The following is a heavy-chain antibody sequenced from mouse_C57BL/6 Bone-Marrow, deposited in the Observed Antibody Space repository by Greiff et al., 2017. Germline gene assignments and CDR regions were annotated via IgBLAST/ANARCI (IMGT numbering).Heavy chain of an antibody. CDR2: ISNGGGST. J-gene: IGHJ4*01. V-gene: IGHV5-12*01. Sequence: EVKLVESGGGLVQPGGSLKLSCAASGFTFSDYYMYWVRQTPEKRLEWVAYISNGGGSTYYPDTVKGRFTISRDNAKNTLYLQMSRLKSEDTAMYYCARQREMDYWGQGTSVTVSS. CDR3: ARQREMDY. CDR1: GFTFSDYY.